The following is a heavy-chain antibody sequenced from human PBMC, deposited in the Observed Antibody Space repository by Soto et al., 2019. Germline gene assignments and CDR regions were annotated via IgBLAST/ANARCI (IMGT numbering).Heavy chain of an antibody. CDR3: AKSYHLWSPYLSFGDQRDP. J-gene: IGHJ5*02. CDR2: LSTDGSTP. D-gene: IGHD3-3*01. V-gene: IGHV3-30*16. Sequence: GGSLRLSCAASGFIFGSYAMNWVRQVPGKGPEWVAVLSTDGSTPYYADSVRGRFTISRDNSKSTLFLQMNSLRPEDTAIYFCAKSYHLWSPYLSFGDQRDPWGQGTLVTVSS. CDR1: GFIFGSYA.